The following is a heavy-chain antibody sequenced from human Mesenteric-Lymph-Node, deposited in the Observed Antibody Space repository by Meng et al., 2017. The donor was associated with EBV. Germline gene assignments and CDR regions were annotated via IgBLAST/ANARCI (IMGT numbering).Heavy chain of an antibody. CDR2: IRSKANNYAT. CDR1: GFTLSDSA. V-gene: IGHV3-73*02. CDR3: CTHDPSDY. J-gene: IGHJ4*02. Sequence: EVKLVEPGGGLVQPGGSLKLSCAASGFTLSDSAIHWVRQASGKGLEWVGRIRSKANNYATVYGASVKGRFTISRDDSKNTAYLQMSSLKIEDAAVYYCCTHDPSDYWGQGTLVTVSS.